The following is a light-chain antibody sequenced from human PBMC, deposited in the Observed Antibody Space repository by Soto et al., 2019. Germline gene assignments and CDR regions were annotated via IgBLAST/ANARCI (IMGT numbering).Light chain of an antibody. CDR2: ATS. J-gene: IGKJ2*03. Sequence: EIVLTQSPGTLSLSPGERVTLSRRASQSVSSNYLAWYQQKPGQAPRLLIYATSSRATGIPDRFSGSGSGTDFTLTINRLEPEDFAVYYCQQYGNSPRYSFGQGTRLEIK. CDR1: QSVSSNY. V-gene: IGKV3-20*01. CDR3: QQYGNSPRYS.